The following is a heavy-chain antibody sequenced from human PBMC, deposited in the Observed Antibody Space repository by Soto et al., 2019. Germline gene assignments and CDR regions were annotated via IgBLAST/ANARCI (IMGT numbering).Heavy chain of an antibody. CDR3: ARYRREAVAGYTLDN. J-gene: IGHJ4*02. CDR2: VYNSGST. CDR1: GGSISSNY. Sequence: SETLSLTCTVSGGSISSNYWAWIRQPPGKGLEWIGYVYNSGSTNYNPSLKSRVTISEDTSKSQFSLKVNSMTAADTATYYCARYRREAVAGYTLDNWGQGILVTVSS. D-gene: IGHD6-13*01. V-gene: IGHV4-59*01.